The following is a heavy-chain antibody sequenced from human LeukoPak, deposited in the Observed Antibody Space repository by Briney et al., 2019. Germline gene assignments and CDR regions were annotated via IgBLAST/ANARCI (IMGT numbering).Heavy chain of an antibody. CDR1: GFTFSTYW. CDR3: ARESAETSYYYYYCMDV. V-gene: IGHV3-7*01. Sequence: GGSLRLSCTASGFTFSTYWMSWVRQAPGKGLEWVANTREDGSEKYYVDSVKGRFTISRDNAKNSLYLQMNSLRAEDTAVYYCARESAETSYYYYYCMDVWGKGTTVTVSS. J-gene: IGHJ6*03. CDR2: TREDGSEK.